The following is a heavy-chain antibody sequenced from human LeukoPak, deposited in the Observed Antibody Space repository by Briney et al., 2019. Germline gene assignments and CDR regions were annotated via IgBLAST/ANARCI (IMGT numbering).Heavy chain of an antibody. CDR1: GFXFGSYE. Sequence: GGSLRLSCAASGFXFGSYEMNWVRQAPGKGLEWVSYISSSGSPIYYADSVEGRFTISRDNAKNSLYLQMNGLRAEDTAVYYCVLRGAVAAADFWGQGTLVTVSS. D-gene: IGHD6-19*01. CDR3: VLRGAVAAADF. J-gene: IGHJ4*02. V-gene: IGHV3-48*03. CDR2: ISSSGSPI.